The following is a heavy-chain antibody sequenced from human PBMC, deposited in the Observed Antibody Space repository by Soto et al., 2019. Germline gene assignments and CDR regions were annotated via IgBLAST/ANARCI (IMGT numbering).Heavy chain of an antibody. CDR3: VKRLGSGAYPPDS. J-gene: IGHJ4*02. D-gene: IGHD4-17*01. CDR2: VSGSGSGT. CDR1: GFSFTTYA. Sequence: EVQLLQSGGGLVQPGGSLRLSCAASGFSFTTYAMSWVRQAPGKGLEWVTTVSGSGSGTYYADSVKDRFTISRDNSRNTVHLQMTSLRAEDTAVYYCVKRLGSGAYPPDSWGQGTLVTVSS. V-gene: IGHV3-23*01.